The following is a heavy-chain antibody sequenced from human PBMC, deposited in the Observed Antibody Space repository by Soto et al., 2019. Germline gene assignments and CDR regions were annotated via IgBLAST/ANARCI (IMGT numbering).Heavy chain of an antibody. CDR3: AYYYYYGMDV. CDR1: GGSFSGYY. J-gene: IGHJ6*02. CDR2: INHSGST. Sequence: QVQLQQWGAGLLKPSETLSLTCAVYGGSFSGYYWSWIRQPPGKGLEWIGEINHSGSTNYNPSLKSRVTISVDTSKNQFSLKLSSVTAADTAVYYCAYYYYYGMDVWGQGTTVTVSS. V-gene: IGHV4-34*01.